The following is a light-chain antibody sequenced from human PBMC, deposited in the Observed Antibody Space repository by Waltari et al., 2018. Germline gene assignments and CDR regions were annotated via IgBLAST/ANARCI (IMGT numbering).Light chain of an antibody. J-gene: IGLJ3*02. CDR1: SGHTPNI. Sequence: QLVLTQSPSASASLGASVKPPCTLSSGHTPNITPWLQQKPEKGPRYLMKVNSDGSHNKGVEIPDRFSGSSSGAERYLTISSLQSEDEADYYCQTGGHGTWVFGGGTRLTVL. V-gene: IGLV4-69*01. CDR2: VNSDGSH. CDR3: QTGGHGTWV.